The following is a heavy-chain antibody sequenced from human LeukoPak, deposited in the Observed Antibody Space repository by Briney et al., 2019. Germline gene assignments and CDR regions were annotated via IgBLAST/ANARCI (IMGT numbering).Heavy chain of an antibody. CDR2: IKNKTGGGTT. V-gene: IGHV3-15*01. CDR3: TQYTYGFFQY. J-gene: IGHJ4*02. D-gene: IGHD5-18*01. Sequence: GGSLRLSCAASGFTFSNAWMSWVRQAPGKGLEWVGRIKNKTGGGTTNYAAPVKGRFTISRDDSKNTLYLQMNSLKTEDTAVYYCTQYTYGFFQYWGQGTLVTVSS. CDR1: GFTFSNAW.